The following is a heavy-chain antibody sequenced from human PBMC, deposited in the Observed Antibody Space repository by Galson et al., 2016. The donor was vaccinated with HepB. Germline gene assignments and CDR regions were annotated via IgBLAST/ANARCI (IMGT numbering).Heavy chain of an antibody. CDR3: ARTYYYETSGYYRVFDI. D-gene: IGHD3-22*01. CDR1: GYTFTTYS. V-gene: IGHV1-18*01. CDR2: ISTYNGNT. J-gene: IGHJ3*02. Sequence: SVKVSCKASGYTFTTYSISWVRQAPGQGLEWMGWISTYNGNTNYAQKLQGRVTMTTDTSTSTAYMELRSLTSDDTAVYYCARTYYYETSGYYRVFDIWGQGTMVTVSS.